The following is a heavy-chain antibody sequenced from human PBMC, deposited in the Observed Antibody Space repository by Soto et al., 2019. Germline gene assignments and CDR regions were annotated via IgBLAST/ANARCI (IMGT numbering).Heavy chain of an antibody. D-gene: IGHD3-10*01. CDR2: IYRSGAT. CDR3: ARDSGMIRGSYGVDV. Sequence: LRLSCAASGFTVTTNYMTWVRQAPGKGLEWVSVIYRSGATYYPDSVRGRFTASRDYSHNTLYLQMDSLRVEDTAVYYCARDSGMIRGSYGVDVWGPGTTVTV. CDR1: GFTVTTNY. J-gene: IGHJ6*02. V-gene: IGHV3-53*01.